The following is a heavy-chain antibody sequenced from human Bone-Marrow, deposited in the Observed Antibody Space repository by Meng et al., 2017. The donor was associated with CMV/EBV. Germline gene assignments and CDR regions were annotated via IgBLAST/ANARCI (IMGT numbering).Heavy chain of an antibody. D-gene: IGHD2-15*01. V-gene: IGHV3-20*04. CDR2: INWNGGST. CDR3: AREPPLADTPQYYSNY. J-gene: IGHJ4*02. Sequence: GESLKISCAASGFTFDDYGMSWVRQAPGKGLEWVSGINWNGGSTGYADSVKGRFTISRDNAKNSLYLQMNSLRAEDTAVYYCAREPPLADTPQYYSNYWGQGTLVTVSS. CDR1: GFTFDDYG.